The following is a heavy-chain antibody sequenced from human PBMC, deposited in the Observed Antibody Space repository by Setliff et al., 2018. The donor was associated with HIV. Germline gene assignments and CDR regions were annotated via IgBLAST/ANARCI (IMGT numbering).Heavy chain of an antibody. CDR3: ARVNDILLGYWVGYFDY. V-gene: IGHV1-69*06. CDR1: GGTFSNYA. CDR2: IIPFFDTT. Sequence: SVKVSCKASGGTFSNYAISWVRQAPGQGLEWMGRIIPFFDTTNYARKFQGRVTITADKSTSTGYMELSSLRSEDTAVYYCARVNDILLGYWVGYFDYWGQGTLVTVSS. D-gene: IGHD2-8*01. J-gene: IGHJ4*02.